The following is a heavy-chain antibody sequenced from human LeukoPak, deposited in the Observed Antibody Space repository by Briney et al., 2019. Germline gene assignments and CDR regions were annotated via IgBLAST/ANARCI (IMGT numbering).Heavy chain of an antibody. Sequence: SETLSLTCTVSGSISSYYWSWIRRPPGKGLEWIGYIYTSGSTNYNPSLKSRVTISVDTSKNQFSLDLSYVTAADTAVYYCARQKCTSTSCLTKNAFDVWGQGTMVTVSS. CDR2: IYTSGST. J-gene: IGHJ3*01. V-gene: IGHV4-4*09. CDR1: GSISSYY. CDR3: ARQKCTSTSCLTKNAFDV. D-gene: IGHD2-2*01.